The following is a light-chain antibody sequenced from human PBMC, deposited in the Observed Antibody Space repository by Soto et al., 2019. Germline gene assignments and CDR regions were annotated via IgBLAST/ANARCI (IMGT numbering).Light chain of an antibody. CDR1: SSDVGSYNL. J-gene: IGLJ1*01. CDR2: EGS. Sequence: QSALTQPASVSGSPGQSITISCTGTSSDVGSYNLVSWYQQHPGKAPKLMIYEGSKRPSGVSNRFSGSKSDNMASLTISGLQAEDEDDYYCCLYVGSRSYVFGTGTKLTVL. V-gene: IGLV2-23*01. CDR3: CLYVGSRSYV.